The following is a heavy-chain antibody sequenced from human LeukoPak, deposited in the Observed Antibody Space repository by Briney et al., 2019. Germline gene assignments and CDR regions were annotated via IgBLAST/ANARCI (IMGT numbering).Heavy chain of an antibody. D-gene: IGHD3-22*01. Sequence: GGSLRLSCAASGFAFDDYGMSWVRQAPGKGLEWVSGINWNGGSTGYADSVKGRFTISRDNAKNSLYLQMNSLRAEDTALYHCARRSGYYDSSGYYGYYMDVWGKGTTVTVSS. J-gene: IGHJ6*03. CDR3: ARRSGYYDSSGYYGYYMDV. V-gene: IGHV3-20*01. CDR1: GFAFDDYG. CDR2: INWNGGST.